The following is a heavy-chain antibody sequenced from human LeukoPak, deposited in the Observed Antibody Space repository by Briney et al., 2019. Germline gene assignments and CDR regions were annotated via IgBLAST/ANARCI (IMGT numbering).Heavy chain of an antibody. CDR3: AKGGICSGGSCYDPEYYFDY. V-gene: IGHV3-23*01. J-gene: IGHJ4*02. Sequence: PGGSLRLSCAASGFFFNRYAMTWVRQAPGKGLEWVSGISGSGGLTFYADSVKRRFTIARDNSKNTLYLQMSSLRAEDTAVYYCAKGGICSGGSCYDPEYYFDYWGQGTLVTVPS. CDR1: GFFFNRYA. D-gene: IGHD2-15*01. CDR2: ISGSGGLT.